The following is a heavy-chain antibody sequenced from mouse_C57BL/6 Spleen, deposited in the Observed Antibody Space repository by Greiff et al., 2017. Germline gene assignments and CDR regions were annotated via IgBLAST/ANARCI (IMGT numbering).Heavy chain of an antibody. D-gene: IGHD3-2*02. V-gene: IGHV2-9*01. Sequence: VKVVESGPGLVAPSQSLSITCTVSGFSLTSYGVDWVRQPPGKGLEWLGVIWGGGSTNYNSALMSRLSISKDNSKSQVFLKMNSLQTDDTAMYYCAKRGSGYWFAYWGQGTLVTVSA. CDR2: IWGGGST. J-gene: IGHJ3*01. CDR3: AKRGSGYWFAY. CDR1: GFSLTSYG.